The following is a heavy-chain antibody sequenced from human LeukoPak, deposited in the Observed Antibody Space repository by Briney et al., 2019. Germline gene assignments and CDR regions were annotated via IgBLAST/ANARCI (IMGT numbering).Heavy chain of an antibody. V-gene: IGHV7-4-1*02. Sequence: ASVKVSCKASGYTFTSYAMNWVRQAPGQGLEWMGWINTNTGNPTYAQGFTGRFVFSLDTSVSTAYLQISSLKAEDTAVYYCAREDAWSGSYSDFDYWGQGTLVTVSS. CDR3: AREDAWSGSYSDFDY. D-gene: IGHD1-26*01. CDR1: GYTFTSYA. CDR2: INTNTGNP. J-gene: IGHJ4*02.